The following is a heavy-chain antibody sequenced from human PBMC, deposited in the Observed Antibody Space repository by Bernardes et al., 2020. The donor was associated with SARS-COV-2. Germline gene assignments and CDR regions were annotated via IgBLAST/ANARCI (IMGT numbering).Heavy chain of an antibody. V-gene: IGHV3-23*01. Sequence: GGSLRLSCAASGFTFSNFGMSWVRQAPGKGLEWLSGITNDGRGFPAGFLKGRFTISRDNSKNILYLQMDSLRVDDTAVYYCAKEQAALNNPTLDHWGQGTLVTVSS. CDR1: GFTFSNFG. CDR2: ITNDGRG. J-gene: IGHJ4*02. CDR3: AKEQAALNNPTLDH. D-gene: IGHD6-13*01.